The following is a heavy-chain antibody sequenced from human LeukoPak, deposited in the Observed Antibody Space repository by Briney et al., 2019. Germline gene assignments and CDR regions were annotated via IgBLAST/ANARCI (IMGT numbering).Heavy chain of an antibody. CDR3: ARCYSSGYYYYYMDV. D-gene: IGHD6-25*01. V-gene: IGHV4-59*01. CDR1: GGSISSYY. CDR2: IYYSGST. Sequence: SETLSLTCTVSGGSISSYYWSWIRQPPGKGLEWIGYIYYSGSTNYNPSLKSRVTISVDTSKNQFSLKLSSVTAADTAVYYCARCYSSGYYYYYMDVWGKGTTVTVSS. J-gene: IGHJ6*03.